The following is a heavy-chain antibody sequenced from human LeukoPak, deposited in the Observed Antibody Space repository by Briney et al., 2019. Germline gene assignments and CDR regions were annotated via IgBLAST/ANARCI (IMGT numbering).Heavy chain of an antibody. CDR1: GFTFSSYA. V-gene: IGHV3-23*01. CDR2: LSGGGAGT. CDR3: ARGTAFDI. J-gene: IGHJ3*02. Sequence: GGSLRLSCAATGFTFSSYAVSWVRQAPGKGLEWVSSLSGGGAGTYYADSVKGRFTISRDSSKNTLYLQMDSLRAEDTAVYYCARGTAFDIWGQGTMVTVSS.